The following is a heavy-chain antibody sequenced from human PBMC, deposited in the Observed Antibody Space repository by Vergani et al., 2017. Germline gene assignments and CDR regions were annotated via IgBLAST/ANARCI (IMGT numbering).Heavy chain of an antibody. J-gene: IGHJ4*02. CDR3: ARVSFVYDSSGYYYVLSY. Sequence: QVQLVQSGAEVKKPGASVKVSCKASGYTFTSYGISWVRQAPGQGLEWMGWISAYNGNTNYAQKLQGRVTMTTDTSTSTAYMELRSLRSDDTAVYYCARVSFVYDSSGYYYVLSYWGQGTLVTVSS. CDR2: ISAYNGNT. CDR1: GYTFTSYG. V-gene: IGHV1-18*04. D-gene: IGHD3-22*01.